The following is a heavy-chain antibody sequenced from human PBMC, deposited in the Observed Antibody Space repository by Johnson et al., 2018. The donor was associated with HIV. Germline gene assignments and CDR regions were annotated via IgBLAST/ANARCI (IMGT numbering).Heavy chain of an antibody. CDR1: GFTFSSYG. V-gene: IGHV3-30*18. J-gene: IGHJ3*02. CDR3: AKETPSSGGTFDI. D-gene: IGHD6-25*01. Sequence: QVQLVESGGGVVQPGRSLRLSCAASGFTFSSYGMNWVRQAPGKGLEWVAVISYDGSDKYYADSVKGRFTISRDNSKNTLYLQMNSLRAEDTAVYYCAKETPSSGGTFDIWGQGTMVTVSS. CDR2: ISYDGSDK.